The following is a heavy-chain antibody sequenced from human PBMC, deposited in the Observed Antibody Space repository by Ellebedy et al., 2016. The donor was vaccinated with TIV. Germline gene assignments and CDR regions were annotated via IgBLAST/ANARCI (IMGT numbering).Heavy chain of an antibody. J-gene: IGHJ4*02. CDR3: AKDRYQQTGGSGWSLDY. CDR2: ISGRGGST. CDR1: GFTFSSYA. V-gene: IGHV3-23*01. D-gene: IGHD6-19*01. Sequence: GGSLRLSXAASGFTFSSYAMSWVRQATGKGLEWVTAISGRGGSTYYADSVKGRFTISRDNSKNTLYLQMNSLRAEDTAVYYCAKDRYQQTGGSGWSLDYWGQGTLVTVSS.